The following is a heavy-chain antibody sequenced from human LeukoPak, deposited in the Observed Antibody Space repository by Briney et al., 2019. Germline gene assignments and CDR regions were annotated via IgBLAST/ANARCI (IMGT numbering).Heavy chain of an antibody. J-gene: IGHJ4*02. CDR3: ATLYYYDSSVTRTGDY. CDR1: GYTLTELS. V-gene: IGHV1-24*01. Sequence: ASVKVSCKVSGYTLTELSMHWVRQAPGKGLEWMGGFDPEDGETIYAQKFQGRVTMTEDTSTDTAYMELSSLRSEDTAVYYCATLYYYDSSVTRTGDYWGQGTLVTVSS. D-gene: IGHD3-22*01. CDR2: FDPEDGET.